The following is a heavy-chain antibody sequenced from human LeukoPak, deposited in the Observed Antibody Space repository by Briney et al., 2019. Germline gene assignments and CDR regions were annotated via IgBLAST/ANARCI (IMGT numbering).Heavy chain of an antibody. CDR3: AREGPDRGSQTADY. D-gene: IGHD2-21*02. CDR1: GYTFTGYY. J-gene: IGHJ4*02. CDR2: INPYTGET. V-gene: IGHV1-2*02. Sequence: ASVKDSCKPSGYTFTGYYIQWVRQAPGQGLEWMGWINPYTGETKYAQNFQGRVSMTRDTSITTAYMDLSSLTSDDTAVYFCAREGPDRGSQTADYWGQGTLVTVSS.